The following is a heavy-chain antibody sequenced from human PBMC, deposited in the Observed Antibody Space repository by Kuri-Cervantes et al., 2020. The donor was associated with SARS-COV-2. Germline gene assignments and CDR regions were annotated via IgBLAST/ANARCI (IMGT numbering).Heavy chain of an antibody. CDR1: GFTFSDYY. Sequence: GGSLRLSCAASGFTFSDYYITWIRQAPGKGLEWVSYMSSSGTTIYYADSVQGRFINSRDNAESSVYLQMNSLRAEDTAVYYCARDLRLGNSLDYWGQGTLVTVSS. CDR2: MSSSGTTI. CDR3: ARDLRLGNSLDY. D-gene: IGHD6-19*01. J-gene: IGHJ4*02. V-gene: IGHV3-11*04.